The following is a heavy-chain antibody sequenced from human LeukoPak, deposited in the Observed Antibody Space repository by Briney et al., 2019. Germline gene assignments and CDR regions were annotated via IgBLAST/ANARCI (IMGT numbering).Heavy chain of an antibody. CDR3: ARGSQWLAAAGGDSDY. D-gene: IGHD6-19*01. CDR2: ISYDGSNK. V-gene: IGHV3-30-3*01. J-gene: IGHJ4*02. Sequence: GGSLRLSCAASGFTFSSYAMHWVRQAPGKGLEWVAVISYDGSNKYYADSVKGRFTISRDNSKNTLYLQMNSLRAEDTAVYYCARGSQWLAAAGGDSDYWGQGTLVTVSS. CDR1: GFTFSSYA.